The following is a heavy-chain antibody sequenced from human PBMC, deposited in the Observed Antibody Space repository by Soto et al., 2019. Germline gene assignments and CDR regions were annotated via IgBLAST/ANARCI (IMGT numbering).Heavy chain of an antibody. CDR3: ARGGQWDFLSDY. D-gene: IGHD1-26*01. Sequence: QVQLVQSGAEVKKPGASVKVSCKASGYSVTRYYINWVRQAPGQGLEWMGWISAYNGNTHYEEKLQGRVTLTTDTSTSTAYMELRSLRSDDTAVYFCARGGQWDFLSDYWGQGTLVTVSS. V-gene: IGHV1-18*01. CDR2: ISAYNGNT. CDR1: GYSVTRYY. J-gene: IGHJ4*02.